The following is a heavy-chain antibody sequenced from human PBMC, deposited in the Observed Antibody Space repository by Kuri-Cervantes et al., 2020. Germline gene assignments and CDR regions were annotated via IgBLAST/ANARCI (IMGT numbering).Heavy chain of an antibody. CDR3: ARPNTSGWPDAFDI. D-gene: IGHD6-19*01. CDR1: GYTFTSYA. J-gene: IGHJ3*02. CDR2: IIPIFGTA. Sequence: SVKVSCKASGYTFTSYAMHWVRQAPGQRLEWMGGIIPIFGTANYAQKFQGIVTITTDESTSTAYMELSSLRSEDTAVYYCARPNTSGWPDAFDIWGQGTMVTVSS. V-gene: IGHV1-69*05.